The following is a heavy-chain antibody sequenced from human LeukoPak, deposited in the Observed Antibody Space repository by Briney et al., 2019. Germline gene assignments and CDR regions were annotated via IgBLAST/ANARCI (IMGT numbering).Heavy chain of an antibody. CDR3: TRGVALATVYYFDF. CDR2: ISSHNGNT. J-gene: IGHJ4*02. V-gene: IGHV1-18*04. Sequence: ASVKVSCKTSGFTFSAYGIAWVRQAPGHGPEWMGWISSHNGNTKYAQKFQDRITVTTETSTGTASMELRSLKPDDTGIYYCTRGVALATVYYFDFWGRGTQVTVAS. CDR1: GFTFSAYG. D-gene: IGHD3-10*01.